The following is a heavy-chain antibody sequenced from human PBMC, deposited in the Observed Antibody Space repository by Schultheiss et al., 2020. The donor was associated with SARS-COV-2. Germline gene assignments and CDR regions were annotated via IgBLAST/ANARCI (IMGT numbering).Heavy chain of an antibody. J-gene: IGHJ6*03. CDR3: TIEGSGSYMGYMAV. CDR1: GFTFSNAW. D-gene: IGHD6-19*01. Sequence: GGSLRLSCAASGFTFSNAWMSWVRQAPGKGLEWVGRTRNKANSYTTEYAASVKGRFTISRDDSKNTLYLQIDRLNTADTAVYYCTIEGSGSYMGYMAVWGKGTTVTVSS. V-gene: IGHV3-72*01. CDR2: TRNKANSYTT.